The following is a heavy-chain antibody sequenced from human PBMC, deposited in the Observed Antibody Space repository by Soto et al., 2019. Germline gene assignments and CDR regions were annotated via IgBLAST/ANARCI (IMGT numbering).Heavy chain of an antibody. CDR2: INHSGST. J-gene: IGHJ4*02. CDR1: GGSFNNYF. V-gene: IGHV4-34*01. Sequence: SETLSLTCAVYGGSFNNYFWTLIRQPPGKGLEWIGEINHSGSTSYNPSLGSRVSISVDTSKKQFSLKLSSVTAAATAVYYCARVSRGYYDYWGEGTLVTVSS. CDR3: ARVSRGYYDY.